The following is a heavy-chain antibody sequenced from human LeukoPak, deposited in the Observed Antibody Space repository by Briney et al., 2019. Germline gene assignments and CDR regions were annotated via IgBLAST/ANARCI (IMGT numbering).Heavy chain of an antibody. V-gene: IGHV3-74*01. Sequence: GGSLRLSCAASGFTFSNYLMHWVRQVPGKGLVWVSRIRIDGTTTNYADSVKGRFTISSDSAKNTLYLQMNSLRVEDTAVYFCARGLDFVLSFDPWGQGTLVTVSS. CDR1: GFTFSNYL. J-gene: IGHJ5*02. CDR3: ARGLDFVLSFDP. CDR2: IRIDGTTT. D-gene: IGHD6-6*01.